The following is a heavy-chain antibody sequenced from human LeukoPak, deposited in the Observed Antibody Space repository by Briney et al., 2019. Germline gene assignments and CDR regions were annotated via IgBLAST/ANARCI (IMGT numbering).Heavy chain of an antibody. J-gene: IGHJ2*01. V-gene: IGHV4-59*08. Sequence: SETLSLTCTVSGGSISSYYWSWIRQPPGKGLEWIGYIYYSGSTNYNPSLKSRVTISVDTSKNQFSLKLSSVTAADTAVYYCARQGGGFWYFDLWGRATLVTVSS. CDR1: GGSISSYY. CDR3: ARQGGGFWYFDL. CDR2: IYYSGST. D-gene: IGHD6-25*01.